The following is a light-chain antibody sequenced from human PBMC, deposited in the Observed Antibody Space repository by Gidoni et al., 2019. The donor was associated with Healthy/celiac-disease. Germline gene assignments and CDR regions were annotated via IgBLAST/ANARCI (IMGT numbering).Light chain of an antibody. J-gene: IGKJ1*01. Sequence: DIVMTQSPDSLAVSLGERATSNCKSSQTVFYRSGNRNYLAWYQQKPGQSPRLLIYWASTRASGVPDRFSGSGSGTDFTLTISTLQAEDAAVYFCQQYYDSPRTFGQGTKVEIK. V-gene: IGKV4-1*01. CDR3: QQYYDSPRT. CDR2: WAS. CDR1: QTVFYRSGNRNY.